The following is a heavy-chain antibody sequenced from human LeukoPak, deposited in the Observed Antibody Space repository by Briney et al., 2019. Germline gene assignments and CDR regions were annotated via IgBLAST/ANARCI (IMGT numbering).Heavy chain of an antibody. V-gene: IGHV4-61*02. CDR3: ARVLVGASDWFDP. CDR1: GGSISSSSYY. Sequence: PSETLSLTCTVSGGSISSSSYYWSWIRQPAGKGLEWIGRIYASGRTNYNPSLKSRVTISIDTSSNQFSLMLSSVTAADTAVYYCARVLVGASDWFDPWGQGTLVTVSS. J-gene: IGHJ5*02. CDR2: IYASGRT. D-gene: IGHD1-26*01.